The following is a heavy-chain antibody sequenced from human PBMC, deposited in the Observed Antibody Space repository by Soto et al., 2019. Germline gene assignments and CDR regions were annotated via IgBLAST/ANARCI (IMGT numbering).Heavy chain of an antibody. CDR2: MYNTGST. CDR1: GGSISRYY. V-gene: IGHV4-59*01. CDR3: ARVLWGYCGTDCYPLDV. Sequence: QVQLQESGPGLVKPSETLSLTCTVSGGSISRYYWSWIRQPPGKGLEWIGYMYNTGSTVYNPSFKSRVPTALDTSKTQSSLKLNSVTAADTAVYYCARVLWGYCGTDCYPLDVWGQGTTVTVSS. J-gene: IGHJ6*02. D-gene: IGHD2-21*02.